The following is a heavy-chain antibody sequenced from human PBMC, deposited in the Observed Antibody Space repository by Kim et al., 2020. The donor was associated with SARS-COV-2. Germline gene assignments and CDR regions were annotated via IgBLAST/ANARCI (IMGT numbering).Heavy chain of an antibody. D-gene: IGHD3-22*01. V-gene: IGHV3-7*01. J-gene: IGHJ4*02. CDR2: IKQDGSEK. CDR3: ARAQLTYYYDSSVAYYFDY. CDR1: GFTFSSYW. Sequence: GGSLRLSCAASGFTFSSYWMSWVRQAPGKGLEWVANIKQDGSEKYYVDSVKGRFTISRDNAKNSLYLQMNSLRAEDTAVYYCARAQLTYYYDSSVAYYFDYWGQGTLVTVSS.